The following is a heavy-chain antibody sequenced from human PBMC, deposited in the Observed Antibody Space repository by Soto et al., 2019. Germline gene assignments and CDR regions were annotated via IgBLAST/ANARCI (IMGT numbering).Heavy chain of an antibody. D-gene: IGHD3-16*01. Sequence: GGSLRLSCEASGFSFSGYAMNWVRQAPGKGLEWVSSISGSGTTTYYADSVKGRFTIARDNSKNTLYLQMHSLRAEDSAVYYCGRGRGSYSFDYWGQGTLVTVSS. CDR3: GRGRGSYSFDY. V-gene: IGHV3-23*01. CDR2: ISGSGTTT. J-gene: IGHJ4*02. CDR1: GFSFSGYA.